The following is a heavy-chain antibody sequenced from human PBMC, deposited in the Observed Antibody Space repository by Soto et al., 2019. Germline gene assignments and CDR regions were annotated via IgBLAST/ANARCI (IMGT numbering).Heavy chain of an antibody. CDR3: ARMESFGSLNWFDP. V-gene: IGHV1-8*02. Sequence: DSVKVSCKASGYTFTNNDVSWVRQATGQGLEWMGWMNPGSGDTGYAQKFQGRVTMTRDISIATAYMELNSLTSEDTAIYYCARMESFGSLNWFDPCGQGTLVTVYS. J-gene: IGHJ5*02. D-gene: IGHD5-18*01. CDR1: GYTFTNND. CDR2: MNPGSGDT.